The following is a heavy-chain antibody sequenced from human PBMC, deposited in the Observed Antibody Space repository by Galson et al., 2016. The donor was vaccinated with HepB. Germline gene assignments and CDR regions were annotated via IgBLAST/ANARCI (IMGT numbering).Heavy chain of an antibody. CDR2: IFPVFGTA. Sequence: SVKVSCKASGGTFNTFGVSWVRQAPGQGLEWMGGIFPVFGTATNAQRFQGRVTIAADESTNTVYMELRSLNSEDTAVYYCSSPTYYDMLTGSWYSYGLDVWGQGTTVTVSS. D-gene: IGHD3-9*01. CDR1: GGTFNTFG. V-gene: IGHV1-69*13. CDR3: SSPTYYDMLTGSWYSYGLDV. J-gene: IGHJ6*02.